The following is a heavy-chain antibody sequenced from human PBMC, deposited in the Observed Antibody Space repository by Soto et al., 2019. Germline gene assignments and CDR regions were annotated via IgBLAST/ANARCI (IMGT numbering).Heavy chain of an antibody. D-gene: IGHD3-16*01. Sequence: ILPGTCSLSGGCMSSGGYYWSWIRQHPGKGLEWIAYIYHSGSTYSNRSLKSRVTISVDSYKNQYDLKLSPVTAADTAVYYCASRLRAATRFNWVEPWGQGTLVTVSA. CDR2: IYHSGST. CDR3: ASRLRAATRFNWVEP. V-gene: IGHV4-31*03. CDR1: GGCMSSGGYY. J-gene: IGHJ5*02.